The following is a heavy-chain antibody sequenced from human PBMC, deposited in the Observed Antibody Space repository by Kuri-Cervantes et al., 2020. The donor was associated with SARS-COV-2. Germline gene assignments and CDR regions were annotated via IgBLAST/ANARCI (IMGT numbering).Heavy chain of an antibody. CDR2: IYHSGST. CDR1: GYSISSGYY. Sequence: SQTLSLTCAVSGYSISSGYYWGWIRQSPGKGLEWIGSIYHSGSTYYNPSLKSRVTISVDTSKNQFSLTLSSVTAADTAVYYCASFPMVGIWFDPWGQGTLVTVSS. D-gene: IGHD3-10*01. J-gene: IGHJ5*02. CDR3: ASFPMVGIWFDP. V-gene: IGHV4-38-2*01.